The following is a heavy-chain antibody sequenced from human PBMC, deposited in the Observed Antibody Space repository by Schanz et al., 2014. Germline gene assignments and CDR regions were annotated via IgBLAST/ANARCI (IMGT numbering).Heavy chain of an antibody. V-gene: IGHV1-2*06. CDR3: ARDSVVSKYNVFDS. CDR1: GYTFTGYS. CDR2: INPNSGCT. J-gene: IGHJ5*01. D-gene: IGHD6-6*01. Sequence: QVQLVTSFSSVPPPGSSFPVSCKASGYTFTGYSMHWVRQAPGQGLEWMGRINPNSGCTNYAQKVQGRFTMTRDTANSTVYLELTRLTFDDTAIYYCARDSVVSKYNVFDSWGQGTLVTVSS.